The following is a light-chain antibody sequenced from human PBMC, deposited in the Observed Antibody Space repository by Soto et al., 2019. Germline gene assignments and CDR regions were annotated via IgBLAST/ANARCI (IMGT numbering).Light chain of an antibody. J-gene: IGLJ2*01. CDR3: ETWDSNTRV. CDR2: LEGSGSY. CDR1: SGHSSYI. V-gene: IGLV4-60*02. Sequence: QPVLTQSSSASASLGSSVKLTCTLSSGHSSYIIAWHQQQPGKAPRYLMKLEGSGSYNKGSGVPDRLSGSSSGADRYLTISNLQFEDEADYYCETWDSNTRVCGGGTKLTVL.